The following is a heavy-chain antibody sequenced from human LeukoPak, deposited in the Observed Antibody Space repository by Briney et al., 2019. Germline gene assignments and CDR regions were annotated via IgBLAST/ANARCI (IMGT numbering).Heavy chain of an antibody. CDR2: IHYSGTT. D-gene: IGHD6-13*01. Sequence: SETLSLTXAVSGYSISSGYQWAWIRQPPGKGLEWLGSIHYSGTTYYKASLTSRVTISVDTSQNQFSLKLISVTAADTAVYYCARKGRSSSFDYWGQGTLITVSS. CDR1: GYSISSGYQ. J-gene: IGHJ4*02. CDR3: ARKGRSSSFDY. V-gene: IGHV4-38-2*01.